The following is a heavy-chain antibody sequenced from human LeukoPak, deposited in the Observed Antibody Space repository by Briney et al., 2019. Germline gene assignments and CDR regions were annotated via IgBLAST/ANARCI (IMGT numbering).Heavy chain of an antibody. D-gene: IGHD2-2*01. CDR2: INPNSGGT. J-gene: IGHJ5*02. CDR3: ATFVVVPAATMAWGHWFDP. CDR1: GYTFTGYY. V-gene: IGHV1-2*02. Sequence: ASVKVSCKASGYTFTGYYMHWVRQAPGQGLEWMGWINPNSGGTNYAQKFQGRVTMTRDTSISTAYMELSRLRSDDTAVYYCATFVVVPAATMAWGHWFDPRGQGTLVTVSS.